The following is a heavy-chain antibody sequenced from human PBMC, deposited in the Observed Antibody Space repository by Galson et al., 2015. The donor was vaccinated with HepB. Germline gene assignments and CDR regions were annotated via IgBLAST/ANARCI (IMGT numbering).Heavy chain of an antibody. CDR3: ARQAITGTGSFDI. Sequence: SLRLSCAASGFPVSSYYMSWVRQAPGKGLEWVSLIYSGGSTDYADSVKGRFTISRERSKNTLYLKMNSLRAEDTAVYYCARQAITGTGSFDIWGRGTVVTVSS. V-gene: IGHV3-53*01. J-gene: IGHJ3*02. D-gene: IGHD1-7*01. CDR1: GFPVSSYY. CDR2: IYSGGST.